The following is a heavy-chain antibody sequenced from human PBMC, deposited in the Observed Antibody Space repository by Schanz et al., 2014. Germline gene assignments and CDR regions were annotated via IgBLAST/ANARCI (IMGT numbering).Heavy chain of an antibody. CDR3: ATGRAASNFGSEYFLY. CDR1: RFTFSSYT. D-gene: IGHD6-13*01. Sequence: QVQLVESGGGLIQPGGSLRLSCAASRFTFSSYTMHWVRQAPGKGLEWVALISYDGSNKYYADSVKGRFAISRENSKNTMFLQMSSLRPEDTAVYYCATGRAASNFGSEYFLYWGQGTLVTVSS. J-gene: IGHJ1*01. CDR2: ISYDGSNK. V-gene: IGHV3-30*09.